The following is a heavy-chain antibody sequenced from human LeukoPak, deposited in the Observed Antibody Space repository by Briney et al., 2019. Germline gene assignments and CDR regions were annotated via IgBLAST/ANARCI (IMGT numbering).Heavy chain of an antibody. CDR1: GFTFSSYG. CDR2: INWNGGST. V-gene: IGHV3-20*04. D-gene: IGHD3-10*01. CDR3: ASHFSGSGSYYKSLDY. Sequence: PGGSPRLSCAASGFTFSSYGMSWVRQAPGKGLEWVSGINWNGGSTGYADSVRGRFTISRDNAKNSLSLQMNSLRAEDTALYYCASHFSGSGSYYKSLDYWGQGTLVTVSS. J-gene: IGHJ4*02.